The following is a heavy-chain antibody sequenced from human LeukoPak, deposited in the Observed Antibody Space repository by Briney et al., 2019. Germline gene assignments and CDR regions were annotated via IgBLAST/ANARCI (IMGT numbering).Heavy chain of an antibody. CDR3: AGQRSYCCGGSCYFRFDC. J-gene: IGHJ4*02. CDR2: FYSGGST. D-gene: IGHD2-15*01. V-gene: IGHV3-53*01. Sequence: VGSLRLSCAASVFTVSINYMSCVPHTPGEGLGCVSDFYSGGSTYYADSVKGRFTISRDNSKNTLYLQMNSLRAEDTAVYYCAGQRSYCCGGSCYFRFDCWGQGTLVTVSS. CDR1: VFTVSINY.